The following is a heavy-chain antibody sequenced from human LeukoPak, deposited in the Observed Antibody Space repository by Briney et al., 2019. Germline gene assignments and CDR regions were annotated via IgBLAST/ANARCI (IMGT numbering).Heavy chain of an antibody. CDR2: ISGSGGST. J-gene: IGHJ6*02. CDR3: AKDRRPEYCSSTSCYDYYYGMDV. CDR1: GFTFSSYA. Sequence: GGPLRLSCAASGFTFSSYAMSWVRQAPGKGLEWVSAISGSGGSTYYADSVKGRFTISRDNSKNTLYLQMNSLRAEDTAVYYCAKDRRPEYCSSTSCYDYYYGMDVWGQGTTVTVSS. V-gene: IGHV3-23*01. D-gene: IGHD2-2*01.